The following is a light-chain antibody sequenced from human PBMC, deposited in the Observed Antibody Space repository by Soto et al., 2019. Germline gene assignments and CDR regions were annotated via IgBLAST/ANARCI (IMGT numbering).Light chain of an antibody. V-gene: IGLV1-40*01. CDR2: GNS. CDR1: TSNIGAGYD. CDR3: QSNDSSLSGYV. Sequence: QSVLTQPPSVSGAPGQRVTISCTGGTSNIGAGYDVHWYQQLPGTAPKLLIYGNSNRPSGVPDRFSGSKSGTSASLVITGLQAEDEGDYYCQSNDSSLSGYVFGTGTKVTVL. J-gene: IGLJ1*01.